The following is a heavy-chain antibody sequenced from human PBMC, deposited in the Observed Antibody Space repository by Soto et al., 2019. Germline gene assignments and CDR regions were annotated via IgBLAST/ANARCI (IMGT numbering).Heavy chain of an antibody. CDR3: KVGMDV. CDR2: IRSKAYGGTT. J-gene: IGHJ6*02. V-gene: IGHV3-49*04. CDR1: GFTFGYYG. Sequence: GGSLRLSCTASGFTFGYYGMSWVRQSPGKGLEWVGFIRSKAYGGTTEYAASVKGRFTISRDDSKSIAYLQMNSLKTEDTAVYYCKVGMDVWGQGTTVTVSS.